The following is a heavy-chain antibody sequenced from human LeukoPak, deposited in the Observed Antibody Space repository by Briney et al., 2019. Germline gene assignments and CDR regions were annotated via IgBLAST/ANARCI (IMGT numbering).Heavy chain of an antibody. CDR1: GFTFSSYA. Sequence: GGSLRLSCAASGFTFSSYAMHWVRQAPDKGLEWVAVISYDGSNKYYADSVKGRFTISRDNSKNTLYLQMNSLRAEDTAVYYCARDYDEYGGCCGQGTLVTVSS. D-gene: IGHD4-17*01. CDR3: ARDYDEYGGC. J-gene: IGHJ4*02. CDR2: ISYDGSNK. V-gene: IGHV3-30*04.